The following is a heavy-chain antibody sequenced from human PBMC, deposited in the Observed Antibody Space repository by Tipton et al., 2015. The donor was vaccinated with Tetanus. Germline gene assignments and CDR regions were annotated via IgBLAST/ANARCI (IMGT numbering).Heavy chain of an antibody. CDR1: GGSMSTYY. D-gene: IGHD1-1*01. V-gene: IGHV4-59*01. J-gene: IGHJ4*02. Sequence: TLSLTCTVSGGSMSTYYWSWIRQPPGKGLEWIGYVYYTGSTDYNPPLKSRVTISVDTSKSQFSLRLTSVTAADTAVYYCARANNEFPKKGPFDSWGQGSLVIVSS. CDR2: VYYTGST. CDR3: ARANNEFPKKGPFDS.